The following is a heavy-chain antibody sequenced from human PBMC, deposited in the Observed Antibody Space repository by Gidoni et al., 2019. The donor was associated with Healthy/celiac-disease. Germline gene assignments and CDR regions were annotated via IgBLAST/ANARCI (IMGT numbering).Heavy chain of an antibody. CDR2: ISYDGSNK. CDR3: ARGGSHLDY. CDR1: GFTFSSYA. V-gene: IGHV3-30-3*01. Sequence: QVQLVESGGGVVQPGRSLRLSCAASGFTFSSYAMHWVRQAPGKGLEWVGVISYDGSNKYYADSVKGRFTISRDNSKNTLYLQMNSLRAEDTAVYYCARGGSHLDYWGQGTLVTVSS. D-gene: IGHD3-16*01. J-gene: IGHJ4*02.